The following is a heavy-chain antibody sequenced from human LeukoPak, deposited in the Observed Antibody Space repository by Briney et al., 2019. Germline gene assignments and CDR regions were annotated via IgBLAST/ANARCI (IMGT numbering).Heavy chain of an antibody. Sequence: PGGSLRLSCAASGFTVSRNYMSWVRQAPGKGLEWVANIKQDGSEKYYVDSVKGRFTISRDNAKNSLYLQMNSLRAEDTAVYYCARDYAGYYWGQGTLVTVSS. J-gene: IGHJ4*02. V-gene: IGHV3-7*01. CDR1: GFTVSRNY. D-gene: IGHD3-16*01. CDR2: IKQDGSEK. CDR3: ARDYAGYY.